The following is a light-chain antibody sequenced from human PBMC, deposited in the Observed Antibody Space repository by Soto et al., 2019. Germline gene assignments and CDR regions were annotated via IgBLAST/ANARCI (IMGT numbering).Light chain of an antibody. V-gene: IGKV3-11*01. CDR3: QQLFMYPPT. CDR1: QSVSSY. CDR2: DAS. J-gene: IGKJ3*01. Sequence: EIVLTQSPATLSLSPGERATLSCRASQSVSSYLAWYQQKPGQAPRLLIYDASNRATGIPARFSGSGSGTAFTLTISSLEPEDFATYYCQQLFMYPPTFGPGTKVDIK.